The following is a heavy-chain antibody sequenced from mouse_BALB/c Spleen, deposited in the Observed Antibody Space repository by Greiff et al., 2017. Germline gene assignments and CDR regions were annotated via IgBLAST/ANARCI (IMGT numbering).Heavy chain of an antibody. CDR2: INPNNGGT. CDR1: GYTFTDYN. V-gene: IGHV1-18*01. Sequence: EVQLVESGPELVKPGASVKIPCKASGYTFTDYNMDWVKQSHGKSLEWIGDINPNNGGTIYNQKFKGKATLTVDKSSSTAYMELRSLTSEDTAVYYCARRGLRPFAYWGQGTLVTVSA. D-gene: IGHD2-4*01. J-gene: IGHJ3*01. CDR3: ARRGLRPFAY.